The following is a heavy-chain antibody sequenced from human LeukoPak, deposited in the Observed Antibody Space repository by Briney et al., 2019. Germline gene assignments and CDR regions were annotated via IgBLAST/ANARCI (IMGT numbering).Heavy chain of an antibody. CDR1: GFTFSSYA. D-gene: IGHD6-19*01. Sequence: GGSLRLSCAASGFTFSSYAMSWVRQAPGKGLEWVSAISGSGGSTYYADSVKGRFTISRDNSKNTLYLQMNCLRAEDTAVYYCAKKRGSGWRYYFDYWGQGTLVTVSS. V-gene: IGHV3-23*01. CDR3: AKKRGSGWRYYFDY. CDR2: ISGSGGST. J-gene: IGHJ4*02.